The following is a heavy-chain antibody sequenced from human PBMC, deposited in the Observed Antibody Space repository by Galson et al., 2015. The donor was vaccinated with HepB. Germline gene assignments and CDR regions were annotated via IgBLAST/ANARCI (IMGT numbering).Heavy chain of an antibody. CDR3: ARALVPPPYYYGMDV. V-gene: IGHV1-69*13. D-gene: IGHD6-13*01. CDR1: GGTFSSYP. CDR2: IIPIFGTA. Sequence: SVKVSCKASGGTFSSYPISWVRQAPGQGLEWMGGIIPIFGTAHYAQKFQGRVTITADESTRTGYMVLSRLRSEDSAVYYWARALVPPPYYYGMDVWGQGTTVTVSS. J-gene: IGHJ6*02.